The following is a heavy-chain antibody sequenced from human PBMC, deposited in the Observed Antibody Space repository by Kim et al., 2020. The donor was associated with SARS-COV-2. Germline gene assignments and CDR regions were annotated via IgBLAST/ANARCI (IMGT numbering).Heavy chain of an antibody. J-gene: IGHJ5*02. CDR2: ISGSGGST. Sequence: GGSLRLSCAASGFTFSSYAMSWVRQAPGKGLEWVSAISGSGGSTYYADSVKGRFTISRDNSKNTLYLQMNSLRAEDTAVYYCAKDAQYGFGELFSWFDPWGQGTLVTVSS. CDR1: GFTFSSYA. D-gene: IGHD3-10*01. CDR3: AKDAQYGFGELFSWFDP. V-gene: IGHV3-23*01.